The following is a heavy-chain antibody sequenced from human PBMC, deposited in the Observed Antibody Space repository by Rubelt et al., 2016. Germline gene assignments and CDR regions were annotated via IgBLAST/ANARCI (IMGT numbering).Heavy chain of an antibody. Sequence: QVQLQESGPGLVKPSETLSLTCTVSGGSISSYYWNWIRQPPGQGLEWIGYIYSSGRTHYNPSLRGRDTISVDTAKNQFSRKRNSGTTADTAVYSCASHRGGYGSDVDYWGQGALVTVSS. CDR1: GGSISSYY. D-gene: IGHD5-12*01. V-gene: IGHV4-59*01. CDR2: IYSSGRT. CDR3: ASHRGGYGSDVDY. J-gene: IGHJ4*02.